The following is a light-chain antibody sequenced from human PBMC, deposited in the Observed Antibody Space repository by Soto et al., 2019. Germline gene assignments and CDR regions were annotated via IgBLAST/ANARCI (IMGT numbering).Light chain of an antibody. CDR1: SSGIRDYNY. Sequence: QSVLTQPASVSGSPGQSITISCTGTSSGIRDYNYVSWYQQLPGNAPKLIMYEVSNRPSGISNRFSGSKSGNTASLSISGLQAEDEDDYYCSSKSPVFFGTGTKLTVL. CDR2: EVS. CDR3: SSKSPVF. V-gene: IGLV2-14*01. J-gene: IGLJ1*01.